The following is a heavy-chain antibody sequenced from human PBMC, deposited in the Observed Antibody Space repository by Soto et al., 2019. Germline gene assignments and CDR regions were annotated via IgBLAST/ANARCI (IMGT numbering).Heavy chain of an antibody. Sequence: EVQLLESGGGLVQPGGYLRLSCAASGFTFSSYAMSWVRQAPGKGLEWVSAISGSGGSTYYADSVKGRFTISRDNSKNTLYLQMNSLRADDTAVYYCAKEYEYRSGWERIDYWGQGTLVTVSS. V-gene: IGHV3-23*01. CDR3: AKEYEYRSGWERIDY. D-gene: IGHD6-19*01. J-gene: IGHJ4*02. CDR2: ISGSGGST. CDR1: GFTFSSYA.